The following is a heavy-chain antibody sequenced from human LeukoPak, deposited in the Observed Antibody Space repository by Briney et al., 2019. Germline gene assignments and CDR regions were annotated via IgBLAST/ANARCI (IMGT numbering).Heavy chain of an antibody. V-gene: IGHV1-18*01. Sequence: SVKVSCKASDYTFSSYGISWVRQAPGQGLEWKGWISGYNGNTKYAQNLQGRVTMTTDTSTTTAYMELRSLRSDDTAVYYCARGRYYDSGGYDEAFDIWGQGTAVTVSS. CDR3: ARGRYYDSGGYDEAFDI. J-gene: IGHJ3*02. CDR2: ISGYNGNT. D-gene: IGHD3-22*01. CDR1: DYTFSSYG.